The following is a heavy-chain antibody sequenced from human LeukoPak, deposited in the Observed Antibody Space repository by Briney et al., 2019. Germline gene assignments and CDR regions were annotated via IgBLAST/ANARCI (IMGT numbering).Heavy chain of an antibody. Sequence: GGSLRLSCAASGFTFSSYETNWLRQAPGKGLEWISYISSSGSTIYYADSVKGRFTISRDNAENSLYLHMSSLRAEDTALYYCARDRIMVVGPYNWFDPWGQGTLVTVSS. J-gene: IGHJ5*02. V-gene: IGHV3-48*03. CDR3: ARDRIMVVGPYNWFDP. D-gene: IGHD2-15*01. CDR2: ISSSGSTI. CDR1: GFTFSSYE.